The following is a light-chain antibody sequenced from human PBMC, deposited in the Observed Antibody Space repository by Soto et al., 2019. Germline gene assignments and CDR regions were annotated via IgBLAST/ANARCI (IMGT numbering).Light chain of an antibody. J-gene: IGKJ4*01. CDR1: QGISSY. V-gene: IGKV1-9*01. CDR2: AAS. Sequence: IQLTQSPSFLSASVGDRVTITCRASQGISSYLAWYQQKPGKAPELLIYAASTLQSGVPSRFSGSGSGTEFTLTISSLQPEDFATYYCQQLISFPLTFGGGTKVEIK. CDR3: QQLISFPLT.